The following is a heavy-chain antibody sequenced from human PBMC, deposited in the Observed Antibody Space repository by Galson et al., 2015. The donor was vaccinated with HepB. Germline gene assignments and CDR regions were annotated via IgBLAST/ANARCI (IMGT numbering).Heavy chain of an antibody. D-gene: IGHD7-27*01. CDR3: VRTWGY. CDR1: GTTYTSYS. V-gene: IGHV1-46*04. J-gene: IGHJ4*02. Sequence: SVTVSCKASGTTYTSYSIHWVRQAPGQGLEWMGVINPSGGTTTYAQKLQGRITVTTETSTSTVYMELSSLRSEDTAVYFCVRTWGYWGQGTLVTVSS. CDR2: INPSGGTT.